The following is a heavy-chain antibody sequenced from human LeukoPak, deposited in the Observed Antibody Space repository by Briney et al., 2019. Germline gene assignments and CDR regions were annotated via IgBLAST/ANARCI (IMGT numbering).Heavy chain of an antibody. CDR2: IKHDGSEK. CDR1: GFTFSTYW. V-gene: IGHV3-7*05. CDR3: AGAGSERRPLHY. D-gene: IGHD1-1*01. J-gene: IGHJ4*02. Sequence: GGSLRLSCAASGFTFSTYWMSWVRQAPGRGLEWVANIKHDGSEKFYVDSVRGRFTISRDNAKNSLYLQLNSLRAEDTAVYYCAGAGSERRPLHYWGQGTLVTVSS.